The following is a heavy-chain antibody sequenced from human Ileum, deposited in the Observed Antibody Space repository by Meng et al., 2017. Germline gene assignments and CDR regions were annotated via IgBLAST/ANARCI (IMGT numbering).Heavy chain of an antibody. CDR1: GGSVSSGPYY. V-gene: IGHV4-61*01. Sequence: QVQLQESGPGLVRPSETLSLPVTVSGGSVSSGPYYWTWIRQPPGKGLEWVGYIYDSGSTNYSPSLKSRVTISVDTSKNQFSLKLNSVTAADTAVYYCSRGVMTIADDWGQGTLVTVSS. D-gene: IGHD4/OR15-4a*01. J-gene: IGHJ4*02. CDR3: SRGVMTIADD. CDR2: IYDSGST.